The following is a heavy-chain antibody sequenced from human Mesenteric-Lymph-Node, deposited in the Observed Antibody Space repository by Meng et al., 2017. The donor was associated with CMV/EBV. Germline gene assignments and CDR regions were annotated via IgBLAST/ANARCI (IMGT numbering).Heavy chain of an antibody. J-gene: IGHJ3*02. Sequence: GGSLRLSCAASGFTFTSYAMSWVRQVPRKGLEWVAGISTSGVSTYYGKSVKGRFTVSRDDSKNTLYLQMNSLRAEDTAEYYCARRSGTDAFDIWGQGTMVTVSS. CDR3: ARRSGTDAFDI. D-gene: IGHD1-1*01. CDR2: ISTSGVST. CDR1: GFTFTSYA. V-gene: IGHV3-23*01.